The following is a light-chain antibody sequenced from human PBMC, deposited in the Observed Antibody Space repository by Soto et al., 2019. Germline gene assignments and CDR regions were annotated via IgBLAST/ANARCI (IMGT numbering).Light chain of an antibody. CDR2: GAS. CDR3: QQYNNWPHT. J-gene: IGKJ2*01. Sequence: EIVMTQSSATLSVSPGERATLSCRASQSVSSNLAWYQQKPGQAPRLLIYGASTRATGIPARFSGSGSGTEFTLTISSLQSEDFAVYYCQQYNNWPHTFGQGTKLVIK. CDR1: QSVSSN. V-gene: IGKV3-15*01.